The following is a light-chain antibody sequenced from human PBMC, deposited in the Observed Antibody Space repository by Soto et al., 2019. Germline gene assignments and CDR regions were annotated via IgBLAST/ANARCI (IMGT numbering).Light chain of an antibody. CDR2: SNN. CDR1: SSNIGRHG. CDR3: ATWDDSLNGVV. J-gene: IGLJ2*01. V-gene: IGLV1-44*01. Sequence: QSVLTQPPSASGTPGQRVTISCSGSSSNIGRHGVNWYQHLPGVAPKLLIYSNNQRPSGVPDRFSGSTSGTSVSLTISGLQSEDEADYYCATWDDSLNGVVFGGGTKLTVL.